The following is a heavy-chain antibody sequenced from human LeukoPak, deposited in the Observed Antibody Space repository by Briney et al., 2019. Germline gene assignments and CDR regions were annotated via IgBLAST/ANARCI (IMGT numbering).Heavy chain of an antibody. CDR3: AKDLHEIAADY. CDR2: IKGDGIST. V-gene: IGHV3-74*01. CDR1: GYSFSSFW. Sequence: GGSLRLSCEGSGYSFSSFWMHWVRQAPGEGLVWVARIKGDGISTNYADPVKGRFTISRDNAKNTVYLQMSSLRAEDTAVYYCAKDLHEIAADYWGQGTLVTVSS. D-gene: IGHD2-21*01. J-gene: IGHJ4*02.